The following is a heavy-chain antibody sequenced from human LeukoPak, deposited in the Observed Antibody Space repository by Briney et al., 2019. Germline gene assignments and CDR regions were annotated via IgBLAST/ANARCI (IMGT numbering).Heavy chain of an antibody. V-gene: IGHV3-48*04. CDR1: GFTFSSYN. J-gene: IGHJ2*01. CDR2: ISSSSSTI. CDR3: ARALYRQHIVVVNAKNYWYFDL. D-gene: IGHD2-21*01. Sequence: PGGSLRLSCAASGFTFSSYNMNWVRQAPGKGLEWVSYISSSSSTIYYADSVKGRFTISRDNARNSLYLQMNSLRAEDTAVYYCARALYRQHIVVVNAKNYWYFDLWGRGTLVTVSS.